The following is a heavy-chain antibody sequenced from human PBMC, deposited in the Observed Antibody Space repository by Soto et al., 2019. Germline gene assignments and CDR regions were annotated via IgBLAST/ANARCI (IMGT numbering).Heavy chain of an antibody. CDR1: GGSIRSGGYY. J-gene: IGHJ6*02. CDR2: IYYSGTT. Sequence: SETLSLTCTVSGGSIRSGGYYWSWIRQRPGKGLEWIGYIYYSGTTYYNPSLKSRVTMSTDMSENQFSLKLSSVTAADTAVYYCARGIRGVNYYGMDVWGQGTTVTVSS. V-gene: IGHV4-31*03. CDR3: ARGIRGVNYYGMDV. D-gene: IGHD3-10*01.